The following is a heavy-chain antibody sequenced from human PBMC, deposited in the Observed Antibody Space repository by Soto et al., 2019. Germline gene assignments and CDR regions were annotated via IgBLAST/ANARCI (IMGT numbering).Heavy chain of an antibody. D-gene: IGHD3-10*01. Sequence: QVQLVQSGAEVKKPGASVKVSCKASGYTFTSYGISWVRQAPGQGLEWMGWISTYNGNTKYAQKLQGRVTMTTDTAASTAYMELRRLRSDDTAVFYWAREMVRGVGSDYWGQGTLVTVSS. CDR1: GYTFTSYG. CDR3: AREMVRGVGSDY. CDR2: ISTYNGNT. V-gene: IGHV1-18*01. J-gene: IGHJ4*02.